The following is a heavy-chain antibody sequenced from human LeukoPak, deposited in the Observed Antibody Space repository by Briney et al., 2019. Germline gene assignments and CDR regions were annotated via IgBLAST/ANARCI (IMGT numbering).Heavy chain of an antibody. CDR3: ARDGVGEDYYFDY. Sequence: GGSLRLSCAASGFTFSSYAMSWVRQAPGKGLEWVSAISGSGGSTYYADSVKGRFTISRDNSKNTLYLQMNSLRAEDTAVYYCARDGVGEDYYFDYWGQGTLVTVSS. D-gene: IGHD2-15*01. CDR1: GFTFSSYA. V-gene: IGHV3-23*01. J-gene: IGHJ4*02. CDR2: ISGSGGST.